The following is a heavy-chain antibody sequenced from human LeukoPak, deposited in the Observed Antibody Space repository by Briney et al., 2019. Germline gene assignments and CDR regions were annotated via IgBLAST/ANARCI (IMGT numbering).Heavy chain of an antibody. J-gene: IGHJ6*03. D-gene: IGHD5-24*01. CDR2: MFYSGNT. CDR1: GGSISSSSYY. V-gene: IGHV4-39*01. Sequence: NPSETLSLTCTVSGGSISSSSYYWGWIRQPPGNGLEWIGNMFYSGNTYYNPSLKSRVTMSVDTSKNQFSLKLSSVTAADTAVYYCARMATSGPVFYYYYYMDVWGKGATVTVS. CDR3: ARMATSGPVFYYYYYMDV.